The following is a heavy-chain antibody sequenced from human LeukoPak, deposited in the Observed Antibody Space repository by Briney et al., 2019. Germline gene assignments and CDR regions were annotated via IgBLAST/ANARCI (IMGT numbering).Heavy chain of an antibody. V-gene: IGHV3-74*01. J-gene: IGHJ3*02. CDR2: INSDGSST. Sequence: PGGSLRLSCAASGFTFSSYWMHSVRQAPGKGLGWVSRINSDGSSTSYADSVKGRFTISRDNAKNTLYLQMNSLRAEDTAVYYCASPAPEGYCSSTSCPGAFDIWGQGTMVTVSS. CDR3: ASPAPEGYCSSTSCPGAFDI. CDR1: GFTFSSYW. D-gene: IGHD2-2*01.